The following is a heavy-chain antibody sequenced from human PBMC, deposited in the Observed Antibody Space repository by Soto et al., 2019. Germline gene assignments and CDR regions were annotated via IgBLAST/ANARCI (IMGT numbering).Heavy chain of an antibody. CDR1: GFTFGDYA. J-gene: IGHJ3*02. Sequence: PGGSLRLSCTASGFTFGDYAMSWFRQAPGKGLEWVGFIRSKAYGGTTEYAASVKGRFTISRDDSKSIAYLQMNSLKTEDTAVYYCTRVIGYGGNSGDAFDIWGQGTMVTVSS. CDR2: IRSKAYGGTT. D-gene: IGHD4-17*01. CDR3: TRVIGYGGNSGDAFDI. V-gene: IGHV3-49*03.